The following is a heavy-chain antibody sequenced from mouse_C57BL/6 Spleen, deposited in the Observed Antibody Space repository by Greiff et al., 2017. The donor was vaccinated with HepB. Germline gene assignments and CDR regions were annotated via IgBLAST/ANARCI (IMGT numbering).Heavy chain of an antibody. Sequence: QVQLQQSGAELVRPGTSVKMSCKASGYTFTNYWIGWAKQRPGHGLEWIGDIYPGGGYTNYNEKFKGKATLTADKSSSTAYMQFSSLTSEDSAIYYCARRGFITTVYYFDYWGQGTTLTVSS. D-gene: IGHD1-1*01. V-gene: IGHV1-63*01. CDR3: ARRGFITTVYYFDY. CDR2: IYPGGGYT. CDR1: GYTFTNYW. J-gene: IGHJ2*01.